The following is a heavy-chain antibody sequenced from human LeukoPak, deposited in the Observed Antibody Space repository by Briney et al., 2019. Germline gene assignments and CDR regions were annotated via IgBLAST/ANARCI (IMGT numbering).Heavy chain of an antibody. CDR1: GYSISSGYY. V-gene: IGHV4-38-2*01. CDR2: IYHSGST. Sequence: SETLSLTCAVSGYSISSGYYWGWIRQPPGKGLEWIGSIYHSGSTYYNPSLKSRVTISVDTSKNQFSLKLSSVTAADTAVYYCARAPGFDYFDYWGQGTLVIVSS. CDR3: ARAPGFDYFDY. J-gene: IGHJ4*02.